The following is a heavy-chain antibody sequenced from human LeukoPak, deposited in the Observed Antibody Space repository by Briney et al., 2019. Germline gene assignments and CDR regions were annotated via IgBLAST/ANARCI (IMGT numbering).Heavy chain of an antibody. CDR3: ARGAAAGFGNFDY. D-gene: IGHD6-13*01. J-gene: IGHJ4*02. V-gene: IGHV3-53*01. Sequence: GGSLRLSCAASGFTVSSNYMSWVRQAPGKGLEWVSVIYSGGSTYYADSVKGRFTISRDNSKDTLYLQMNSLRAEDTAVYYCARGAAAGFGNFDYWGQGTLVTVSS. CDR2: IYSGGST. CDR1: GFTVSSNY.